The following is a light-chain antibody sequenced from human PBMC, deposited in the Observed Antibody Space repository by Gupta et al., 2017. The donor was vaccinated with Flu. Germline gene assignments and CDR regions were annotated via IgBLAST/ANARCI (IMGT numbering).Light chain of an antibody. CDR2: RNN. CDR3: AAWDDSLFGWV. CDR1: NSNLGSNY. J-gene: IGLJ3*02. Sequence: QSVLTQPPSASGAPGHRVPISCSGSNSNLGSNYVYLYQQLPGAAPKLLIDRNNQRPAGVPDRFAGSKSGTSAPLAISGLRSEDEADYYCAAWDDSLFGWVFGGGTKLTVL. V-gene: IGLV1-47*01.